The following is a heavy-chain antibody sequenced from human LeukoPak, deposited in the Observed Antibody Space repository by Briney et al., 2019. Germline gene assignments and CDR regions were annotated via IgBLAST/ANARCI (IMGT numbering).Heavy chain of an antibody. CDR1: GGSFSGYY. CDR2: INHSGST. Sequence: SETLSLTCAVYGGSFSGYYWSWIRQPPGKGLEWIGEINHSGSTNYNPSLKSRVTISVDTSKNQFSLKLSSVTAADTAVYYCARDSPMVTDYWGQGTLVTVSS. D-gene: IGHD5-18*01. CDR3: ARDSPMVTDY. J-gene: IGHJ4*02. V-gene: IGHV4-34*01.